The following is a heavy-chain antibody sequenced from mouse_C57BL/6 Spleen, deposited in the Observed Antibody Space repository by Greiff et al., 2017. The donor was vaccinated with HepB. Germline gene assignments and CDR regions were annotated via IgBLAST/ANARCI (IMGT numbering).Heavy chain of an antibody. CDR3: AREGIITTVVATDY. CDR1: GYSFTDYN. J-gene: IGHJ2*01. Sequence: VQLKESGPELVKPGASVKISCKASGYSFTDYNMNWVKQSNGKSLEWIGVINPNYGTTSYNQKFKGKATLTVDQSSSTAYMQLNSLTSEDSAVYYCAREGIITTVVATDYWGQGTTLTVSS. CDR2: INPNYGTT. V-gene: IGHV1-39*01. D-gene: IGHD1-1*01.